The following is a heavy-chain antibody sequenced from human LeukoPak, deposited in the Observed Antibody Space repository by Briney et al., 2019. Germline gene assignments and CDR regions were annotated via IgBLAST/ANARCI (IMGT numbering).Heavy chain of an antibody. D-gene: IGHD1-7*01. Sequence: ASVTVSCKASGYTFTSYYMHWVRQAPGQGLEWMGIINPSGGSTSYAQKFQGRVTMTRDMSTSTVYMELSSLRSEDTAVYYCARDPGELELRGYYFDYWGQGTLVTVSS. V-gene: IGHV1-46*01. CDR3: ARDPGELELRGYYFDY. CDR2: INPSGGST. CDR1: GYTFTSYY. J-gene: IGHJ4*02.